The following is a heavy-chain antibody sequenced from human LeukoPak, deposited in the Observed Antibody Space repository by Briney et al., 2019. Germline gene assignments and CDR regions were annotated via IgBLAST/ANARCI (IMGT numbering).Heavy chain of an antibody. CDR2: IYTSGST. Sequence: SQTLSLTCTVSGGSISSGSYYWSWIRQPAGKGLEWIGRIYTSGSTNYNPSLKSRVTISVDTSKNQFSLKLSSVTAADTAVYYCAREKYYDSSGYSLGGYYYYGKDVWGQGTTVTVSS. J-gene: IGHJ6*02. V-gene: IGHV4-61*02. CDR1: GGSISSGSYY. CDR3: AREKYYDSSGYSLGGYYYYGKDV. D-gene: IGHD3-22*01.